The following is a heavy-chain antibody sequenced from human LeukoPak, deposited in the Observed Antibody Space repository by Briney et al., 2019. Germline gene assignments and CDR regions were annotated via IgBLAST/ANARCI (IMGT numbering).Heavy chain of an antibody. CDR3: AKYGNSGWVIDY. V-gene: IGHV4-59*08. J-gene: IGHJ4*02. D-gene: IGHD6-19*01. CDR1: VGSIGTNY. Sequence: SQTLSLTCTLSVGSIGTNYWTWVREPPREGLEYIGYIYYTGATNYNTSLKSRVTLSVDTSKNQFSLRLSSVTAADTAVYFCAKYGNSGWVIDYWGQGTLVTVSS. CDR2: IYYTGAT.